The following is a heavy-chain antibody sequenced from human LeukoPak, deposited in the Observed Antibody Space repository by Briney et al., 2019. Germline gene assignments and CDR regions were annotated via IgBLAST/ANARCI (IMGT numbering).Heavy chain of an antibody. D-gene: IGHD2-2*01. CDR2: IYWDDDK. J-gene: IGHJ4*02. V-gene: IGHV2-5*02. Sequence: SGPTLVNPTQTLTLTCTFSGFSLSTSGVGVGWIRQPPGKALEWLALIYWDDDKRYSPSLKSRLTITKDTSKHQVVLTMTNMDPVDTATYYCARRISGYTSLKYDYWGQGTLVTVSS. CDR1: GFSLSTSGVG. CDR3: ARRISGYTSLKYDY.